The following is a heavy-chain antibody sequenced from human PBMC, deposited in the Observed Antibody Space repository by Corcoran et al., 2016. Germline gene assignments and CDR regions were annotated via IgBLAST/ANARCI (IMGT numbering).Heavy chain of an antibody. CDR1: GFTFSSYG. J-gene: IGHJ4*02. CDR3: AKGYDFSYYFDY. Sequence: QVHLVESGGGVVQPGRSLRLSCAASGFTFSSYGMHWVRQAPGKGLEWVAVISYDGSNKYYADSVKGRFTISRDNSKNTLYLQMNSLRAEDTAVYYCAKGYDFSYYFDYWGQGTLVTVSS. D-gene: IGHD3-3*01. CDR2: ISYDGSNK. V-gene: IGHV3-30*18.